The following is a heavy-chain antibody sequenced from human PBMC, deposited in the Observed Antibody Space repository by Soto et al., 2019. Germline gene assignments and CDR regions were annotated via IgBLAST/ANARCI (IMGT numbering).Heavy chain of an antibody. CDR1: GFTFSSYS. J-gene: IGHJ4*02. V-gene: IGHV3-21*01. CDR2: TSRSSDDI. D-gene: IGHD3-10*01. Sequence: GGSLRLSCAGSGFTFSSYSMNWVRQAPGKGLEWVSATSRSSDDIYYADSVKGRFTISGDNAKSTLYLQMNSLTVEDGAVYYCEDSWLPTSYWGPGTLVTVSS. CDR3: EDSWLPTSY.